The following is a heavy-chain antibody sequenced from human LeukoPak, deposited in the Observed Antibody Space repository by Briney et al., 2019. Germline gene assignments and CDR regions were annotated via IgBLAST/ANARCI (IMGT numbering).Heavy chain of an antibody. V-gene: IGHV1-18*01. CDR1: GYTFTSYG. CDR2: ISGYNGNT. D-gene: IGHD3-10*01. J-gene: IGHJ6*03. CDR3: ARVPYGGYYYYMDV. Sequence: GASVKVSCKASGYTFTSYGISWVRQAPGQGLEWMGWISGYNGNTNYAQNLQGRVTMTTDTSTSTVYMELRSLRSEDTAVYYCARVPYGGYYYYMDVWGKGTTVTISS.